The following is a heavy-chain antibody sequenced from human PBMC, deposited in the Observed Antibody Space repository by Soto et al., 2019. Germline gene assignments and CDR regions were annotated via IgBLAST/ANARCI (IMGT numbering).Heavy chain of an antibody. J-gene: IGHJ4*02. CDR2: INPTGGIT. CDR1: GYTFTGGY. D-gene: IGHD3-3*01. V-gene: IGHV1-46*01. Sequence: SVKVSCKAFGYTFTGGYIHWRRQAPGQGLEWMGIINPTGGITNCSQKFQGRVVMTSDTSTSTVYVELSSLTSEDTATYYCARLFGVQNPIPFWLGYFDYWGQGTLVTVSS. CDR3: ARLFGVQNPIPFWLGYFDY.